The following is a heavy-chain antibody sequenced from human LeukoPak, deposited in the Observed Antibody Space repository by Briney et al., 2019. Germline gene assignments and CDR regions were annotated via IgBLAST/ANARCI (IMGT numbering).Heavy chain of an antibody. J-gene: IGHJ4*02. Sequence: GESLKISCKASGYSFTTHWIGWARQMPGKGLEWMGIIYPDDSDTKYSPSFQGQVTISADKSISTAFLQWSSLKASDTAMYYCASATGSYSYSDYWGQGTLVTVSS. CDR1: GYSFTTHW. D-gene: IGHD1-26*01. V-gene: IGHV5-51*01. CDR3: ASATGSYSYSDY. CDR2: IYPDDSDT.